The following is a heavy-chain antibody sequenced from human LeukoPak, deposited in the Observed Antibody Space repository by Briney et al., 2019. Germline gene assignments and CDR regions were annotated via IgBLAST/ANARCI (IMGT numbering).Heavy chain of an antibody. Sequence: ASVKVSCKASGYTFTGYYMHWVRQAPGQGLEWMGWINPNSGGTNYAQKFQGRVTMTRDTSISTAYMELSRLRSDDTAVYYCARLPYGESDAFDIWGQGTMVTASS. V-gene: IGHV1-2*02. CDR1: GYTFTGYY. J-gene: IGHJ3*02. D-gene: IGHD4-17*01. CDR2: INPNSGGT. CDR3: ARLPYGESDAFDI.